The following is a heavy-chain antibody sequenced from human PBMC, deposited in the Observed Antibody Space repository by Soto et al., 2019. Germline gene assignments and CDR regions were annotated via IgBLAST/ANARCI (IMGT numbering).Heavy chain of an antibody. CDR2: VYWDDDK. D-gene: IGHD3-16*01. CDR1: GFSLNTRDVG. J-gene: IGHJ4*02. V-gene: IGHV2-5*02. Sequence: QITLNESGTALVKPTQTLTLTCTFSGFSLNTRDVGVGWIRQPPGKALEWLGVVYWDDDKTYSPSLKSRLTLTKDSPKNQVVLRMTKMDPVDTATYYCAHCRGGVASFWGQGTLVTVSS. CDR3: AHCRGGVASF.